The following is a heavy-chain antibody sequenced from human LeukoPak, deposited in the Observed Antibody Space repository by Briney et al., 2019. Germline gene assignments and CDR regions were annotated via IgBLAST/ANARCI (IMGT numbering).Heavy chain of an antibody. V-gene: IGHV4-59*08. Sequence: PSETLSLTCTLSGGSISGYHWTWIRQPPGKGLEWIGDIYYSGSTIYNPSLKSRVTISVDTSKNQFSLKLSSVTAADTAVYYCARHGKAAAGTGYFDYWGQGTLVTVSS. CDR3: ARHGKAAAGTGYFDY. J-gene: IGHJ4*02. CDR2: IYYSGST. D-gene: IGHD6-13*01. CDR1: GGSISGYH.